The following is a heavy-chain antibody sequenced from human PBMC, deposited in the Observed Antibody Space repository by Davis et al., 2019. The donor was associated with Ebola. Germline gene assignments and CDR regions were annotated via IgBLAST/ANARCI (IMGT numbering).Heavy chain of an antibody. D-gene: IGHD3-16*01. V-gene: IGHV3-66*01. J-gene: IGHJ6*02. CDR3: ARDPTGLWAMDV. CDR2: IYSGIT. CDR1: GFIVSDHY. Sequence: GGSLRLSCGVSGFIVSDHYMNWVRQAPGKGLEWVSLIYSGITYYADSVKGRFTISRDRSKNTLYLQMNSLRAEDTAIYYCARDPTGLWAMDVWGQGTTVSVSS.